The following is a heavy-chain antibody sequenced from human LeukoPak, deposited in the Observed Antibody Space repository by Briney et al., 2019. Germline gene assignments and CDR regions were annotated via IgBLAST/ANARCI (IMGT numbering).Heavy chain of an antibody. J-gene: IGHJ4*02. CDR2: IWYDGSNK. D-gene: IGHD2-2*01. Sequence: PGGSLRLSCAASGFTFSSYGLHWVRQAPGKGLEWVAVIWYDGSNKYYADSVKGRFTISRDNAKNTLYLQMTSLRAEDTAVYYCARDGNIVVVPADPDYWGQGTLVTVSS. CDR1: GFTFSSYG. V-gene: IGHV3-33*01. CDR3: ARDGNIVVVPADPDY.